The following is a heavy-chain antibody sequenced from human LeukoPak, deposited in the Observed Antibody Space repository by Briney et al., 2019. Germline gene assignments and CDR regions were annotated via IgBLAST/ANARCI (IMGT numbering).Heavy chain of an antibody. CDR1: GGSFSGYY. V-gene: IGHV4-34*01. J-gene: IGHJ5*02. CDR2: INHSGST. D-gene: IGHD5-18*01. Sequence: SETLSLTCAVYGGSFSGYYWSWIRQPPGKGLEWIGEINHSGSTNYNPSLKSRVTVSVDTSKNQFSLKLSSVTAADTAVYYCARGSASGYSYRPGWFDPWGQGTLVTVSS. CDR3: ARGSASGYSYRPGWFDP.